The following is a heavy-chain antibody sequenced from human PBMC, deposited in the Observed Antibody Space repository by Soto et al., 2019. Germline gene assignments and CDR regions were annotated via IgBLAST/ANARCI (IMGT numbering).Heavy chain of an antibody. Sequence: ASVKVSCKASGYTFTSYDINWVRQATGQGLEWMGWMDPNSGNTGYAQKFQGRVTMTRNTSISTAYMELSSLRSEDTAVYYCARGRFLEWLLAAYYYYGMDVWGQGTTVTVSS. CDR3: ARGRFLEWLLAAYYYYGMDV. CDR2: MDPNSGNT. V-gene: IGHV1-8*01. J-gene: IGHJ6*02. CDR1: GYTFTSYD. D-gene: IGHD3-3*01.